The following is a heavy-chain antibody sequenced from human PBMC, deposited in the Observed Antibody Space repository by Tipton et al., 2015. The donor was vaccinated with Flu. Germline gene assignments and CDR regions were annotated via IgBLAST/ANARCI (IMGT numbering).Heavy chain of an antibody. D-gene: IGHD6-19*01. Sequence: SGAEVKKSGASVRVSCKASGYTFTSYDINWVRQAPGQGLEWMGWMNPNSGSSGSAQKFQGRVTMTRDTSITTAYMELSRLTSEDTAVYYCARWAGTVSSDRGWFPPFDDWGQGTLVTVSS. CDR3: ARWAGTVSSDRGWFPPFDD. CDR1: GYTFTSYD. J-gene: IGHJ4*02. CDR2: MNPNSGSS. V-gene: IGHV1-8*01.